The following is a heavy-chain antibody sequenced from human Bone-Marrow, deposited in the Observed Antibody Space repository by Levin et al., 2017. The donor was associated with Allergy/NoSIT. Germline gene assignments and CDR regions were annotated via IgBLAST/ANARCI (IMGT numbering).Heavy chain of an antibody. CDR2: ISYRGTT. Sequence: SETLSLTCTVSGGSISSAGYHWTWIRQSPGKGLEWIGYISYRGTTYYNPSLKSRLTMSLDTSEQRFSLNLNSVTAADAAIYYCARLDGYYFDYWGQGTLVTVSS. V-gene: IGHV4-31*03. CDR1: GGSISSAGYH. CDR3: ARLDGYYFDY. D-gene: IGHD3-9*01. J-gene: IGHJ4*02.